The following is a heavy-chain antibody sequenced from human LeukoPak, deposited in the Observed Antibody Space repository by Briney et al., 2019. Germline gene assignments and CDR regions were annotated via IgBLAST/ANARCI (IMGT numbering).Heavy chain of an antibody. V-gene: IGHV1-18*01. CDR1: GYTFTSYG. CDR3: ARHVPKTYYYDSSGFFFDY. D-gene: IGHD3-22*01. CDR2: ISDYNGNT. Sequence: ASVKVSCMASGYTFTSYGISWVRQAPAQGLEWMGWISDYNGNTNYAQKLQGRVTMTTDTSTSTAYMELRSLRSDDTAVYYCARHVPKTYYYDSSGFFFDYWGQGTLVTVSS. J-gene: IGHJ4*02.